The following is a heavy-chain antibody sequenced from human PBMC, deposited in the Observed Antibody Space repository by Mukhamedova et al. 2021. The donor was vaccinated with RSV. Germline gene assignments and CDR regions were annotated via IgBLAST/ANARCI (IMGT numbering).Heavy chain of an antibody. Sequence: GSGGSTYYADSVKGRFTISRDNSKNTLYLQMNSLRAEDTAVYYCAKARGRSNWYFDLWGRGTLVTVS. D-gene: IGHD3-10*01. V-gene: IGHV3-23*01. CDR2: GSGGST. CDR3: AKARGRSNWYFDL. J-gene: IGHJ2*01.